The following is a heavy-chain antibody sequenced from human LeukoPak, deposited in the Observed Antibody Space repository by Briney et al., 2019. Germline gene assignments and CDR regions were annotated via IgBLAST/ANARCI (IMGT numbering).Heavy chain of an antibody. Sequence: GGSLRLSCAASGFTFSNAWMSWVRQAPGKGLEWVGRIKSKTDGGRTDYAAPVKGRFTISRDDSKNTLYLQMNSLKTEDTAVYYCTTQGYYDILTQSDYWGQGTLVTVSS. CDR2: IKSKTDGGRT. J-gene: IGHJ4*02. CDR1: GFTFSNAW. D-gene: IGHD3-9*01. CDR3: TTQGYYDILTQSDY. V-gene: IGHV3-15*01.